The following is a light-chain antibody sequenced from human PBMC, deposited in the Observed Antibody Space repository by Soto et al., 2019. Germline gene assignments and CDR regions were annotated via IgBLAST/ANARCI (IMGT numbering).Light chain of an antibody. CDR3: QQRSNWPSIT. V-gene: IGKV3D-20*02. Sequence: EIVLTQSPGTLSLSPGERATLPCRASQSVSSSYLAWYQQKPGQAPRLLIYDASNRATGIPARFSGSGSGTDFTLTINSLEPEDFAVYYCQQRSNWPSITFGQGTRLEIK. CDR2: DAS. J-gene: IGKJ5*01. CDR1: QSVSSSY.